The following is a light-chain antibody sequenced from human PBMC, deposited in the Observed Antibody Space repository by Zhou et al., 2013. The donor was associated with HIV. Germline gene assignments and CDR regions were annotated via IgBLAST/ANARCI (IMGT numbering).Light chain of an antibody. J-gene: IGKJ2*01. CDR1: QGIRNH. Sequence: DIQMTQSPSSLSASVGDRVTITCRASQGIRNHLNWYQQKPGKAPKLLIDAASTLQSGVPSRFSGSGFGTDFTLTISSLQPEDFATYYCQQYYSFPYTFGQGTKLE. CDR3: QQYYSFPYT. CDR2: AAS. V-gene: IGKV1-39*01.